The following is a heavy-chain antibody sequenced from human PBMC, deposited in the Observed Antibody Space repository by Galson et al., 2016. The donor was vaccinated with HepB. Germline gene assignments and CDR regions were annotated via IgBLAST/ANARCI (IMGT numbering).Heavy chain of an antibody. CDR3: ARDVRHGMDV. CDR2: ISANSGNT. D-gene: IGHD6-25*01. CDR1: GYTFTTYG. V-gene: IGHV1-18*04. J-gene: IGHJ6*02. Sequence: SVKVSCKASGYTFTTYGISWVRQAPGQGLEWLGWISANSGNTNYAQNLQGRVTLTPDTSTTTAYMALRSLRSDDTAVYYCARDVRHGMDVWGQGTTVTVSS.